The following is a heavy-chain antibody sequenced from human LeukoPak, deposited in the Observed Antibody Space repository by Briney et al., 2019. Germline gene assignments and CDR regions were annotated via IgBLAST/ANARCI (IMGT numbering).Heavy chain of an antibody. CDR1: GGTFTSYD. CDR3: ARGNLANYDFWSDEPAYFDY. J-gene: IGHJ4*02. D-gene: IGHD3-3*01. Sequence: ASVKVSCKASGGTFTSYDINWVRQATGQGLEWMGWMNPNSGNTGYAQKFQGRVTITRNTSISTAYMELSSLRSEDTAVYYCARGNLANYDFWSDEPAYFDYWGQGTLVTVSS. CDR2: MNPNSGNT. V-gene: IGHV1-8*03.